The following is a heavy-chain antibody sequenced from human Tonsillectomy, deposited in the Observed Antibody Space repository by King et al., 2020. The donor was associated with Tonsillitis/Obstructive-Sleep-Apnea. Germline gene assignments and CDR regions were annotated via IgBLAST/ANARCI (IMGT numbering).Heavy chain of an antibody. V-gene: IGHV3-30*09. CDR1: GFTFSRYA. Sequence: VQLVESGGGVVQPGRSLRLSCAASGFTFSRYAMHWIRQAPGKGLEWVAVISHDASTSYYADSVKGRFAISRDNSKNTLYPQVNSLRSEDTALYFCAREAGDYDLYFDNWGQGTLVTVSS. CDR2: ISHDASTS. J-gene: IGHJ4*02. D-gene: IGHD4-17*01. CDR3: AREAGDYDLYFDN.